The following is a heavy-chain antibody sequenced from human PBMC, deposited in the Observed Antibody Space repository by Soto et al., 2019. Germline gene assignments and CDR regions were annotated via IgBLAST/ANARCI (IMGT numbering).Heavy chain of an antibody. J-gene: IGHJ4*02. CDR1: GYTFTSYA. Sequence: QVQLVQSGAEVKKPGASVKVSCKASGYTFTSYAMHWVRQAPGQRLEWMGGINAGNGNTKYSQKFQGRVTITRDTSASTAHMELSSLRSEDTAEYYWAKSATVPAAIAYWGQGTLVTVSS. V-gene: IGHV1-3*01. CDR3: AKSATVPAAIAY. D-gene: IGHD2-2*02. CDR2: INAGNGNT.